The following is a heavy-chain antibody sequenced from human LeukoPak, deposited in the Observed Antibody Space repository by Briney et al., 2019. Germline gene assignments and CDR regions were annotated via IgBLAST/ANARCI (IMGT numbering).Heavy chain of an antibody. J-gene: IGHJ4*02. D-gene: IGHD4/OR15-4a*01. Sequence: SETLSLTCTVSGGSINSRSDYWGWIRQPPGKGLEWIGSIYYSGSTHYNPSLKSRVTMSIDTSKNQFSLRLSSVTAADTAVYYCARRPGEYGGNDFDYWGQGTLVTVSS. CDR3: ARRPGEYGGNDFDY. CDR1: GGSINSRSDY. CDR2: IYYSGST. V-gene: IGHV4-39*01.